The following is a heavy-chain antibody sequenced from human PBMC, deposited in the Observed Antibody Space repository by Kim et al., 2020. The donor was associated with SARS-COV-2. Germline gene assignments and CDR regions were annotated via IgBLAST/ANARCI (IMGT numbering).Heavy chain of an antibody. Sequence: SETLSLTCAVYGGSFSGYYWSWIRQPPGKGLEWIGEINHSGSTNYNPSLKSRVTISVDTPKNQFSLKLSSVTAADTAVYYCARRRLRITMVRGLYYFDYWGQGTLVTVSS. CDR3: ARRRLRITMVRGLYYFDY. J-gene: IGHJ4*02. CDR1: GGSFSGYY. V-gene: IGHV4-34*01. CDR2: INHSGST. D-gene: IGHD3-10*01.